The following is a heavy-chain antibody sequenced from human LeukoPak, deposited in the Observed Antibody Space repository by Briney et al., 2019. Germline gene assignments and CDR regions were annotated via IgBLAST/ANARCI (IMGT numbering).Heavy chain of an antibody. V-gene: IGHV4-34*01. CDR2: INHSGST. D-gene: IGHD6-13*01. Sequence: SETLSLTCAVYGGSFSGYYWSWLRQPPGKGLEWIGEINHSGSTNYNPSLKSRVTISVDTSKNQFSLKLSSVTAADTAVYYCARGPTYGAAAGAKRVYYYYYYYMDVWGKGTTVTVSS. CDR1: GGSFSGYY. CDR3: ARGPTYGAAAGAKRVYYYYYYYMDV. J-gene: IGHJ6*03.